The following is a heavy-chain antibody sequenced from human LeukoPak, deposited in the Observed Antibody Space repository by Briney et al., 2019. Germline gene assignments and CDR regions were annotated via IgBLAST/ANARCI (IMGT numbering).Heavy chain of an antibody. V-gene: IGHV4-59*01. CDR1: GGSISTYY. CDR2: IYYSGST. Sequence: SETLSLTCTVSGGSISTYYWSWIRQAPGKGLEYIGYIYYSGSTNYNPSLKSRVTISVDTSKNQLSLNLNSVTAADTAVYYCARGIGGYFDYWGQGTLVTVSS. J-gene: IGHJ4*02. CDR3: ARGIGGYFDY. D-gene: IGHD2-15*01.